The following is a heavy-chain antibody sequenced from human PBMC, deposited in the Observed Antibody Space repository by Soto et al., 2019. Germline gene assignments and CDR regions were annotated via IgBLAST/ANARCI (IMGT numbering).Heavy chain of an antibody. D-gene: IGHD2-8*02. V-gene: IGHV4-34*01. Sequence: SETLSLTCTVSGGSISGYYWTWIRQPPGTGPEWIGEINHSGSTNYNPSLKSRVTISVDTSKNQFSLKLTSVTAADTAVYCCARDKITGLFDYWGQGTLVTVSS. CDR3: ARDKITGLFDY. J-gene: IGHJ4*02. CDR2: INHSGST. CDR1: GGSISGYY.